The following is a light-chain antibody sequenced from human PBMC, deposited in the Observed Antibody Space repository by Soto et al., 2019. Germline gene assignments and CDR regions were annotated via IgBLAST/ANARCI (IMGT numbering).Light chain of an antibody. CDR1: QGISSA. J-gene: IGKJ1*01. Sequence: AIQLTQSPSSLSASVGDRVTITCRASQGISSALAWYQQKPGKAPKLLIYDASGWESGVPSRFSGSGSGTDFTLTISSLQPEDFATYYCQQFNNYFWTFGQGTKVEIK. CDR2: DAS. V-gene: IGKV1D-13*01. CDR3: QQFNNYFWT.